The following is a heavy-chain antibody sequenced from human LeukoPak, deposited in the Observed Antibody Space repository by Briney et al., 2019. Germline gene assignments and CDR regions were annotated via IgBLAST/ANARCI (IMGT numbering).Heavy chain of an antibody. CDR1: GFSFSDYI. CDR2: IRRKRNSYTT. V-gene: IGHV3-72*01. CDR3: SRDGGEGDNSAFDI. Sequence: PGGSLRLSCAASGFSFSDYILDWVRQAPGKGLEWVGRIRRKRNSYTTEYAPSVRGRFTISRDDSKNSLFLHMNSLKTEDTAVYHCSRDGGEGDNSAFDIWGQGAMVTVSS. D-gene: IGHD3-16*01. J-gene: IGHJ3*02.